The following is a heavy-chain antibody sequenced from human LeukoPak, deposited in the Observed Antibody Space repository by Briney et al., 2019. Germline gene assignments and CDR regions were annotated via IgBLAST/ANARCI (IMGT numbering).Heavy chain of an antibody. J-gene: IGHJ4*02. CDR1: GFTFSNYW. Sequence: GGSLRLSCVASGFTFSNYWMSWVRQAPGKELEWVANIKQDGSEIYYVDSVKGRFTISRDNAKNSLYLQMNSLRAEDTAIYYCTRVGYIDEGIDYWGQGTLVTVSS. V-gene: IGHV3-7*04. CDR3: TRVGYIDEGIDY. CDR2: IKQDGSEI. D-gene: IGHD5-24*01.